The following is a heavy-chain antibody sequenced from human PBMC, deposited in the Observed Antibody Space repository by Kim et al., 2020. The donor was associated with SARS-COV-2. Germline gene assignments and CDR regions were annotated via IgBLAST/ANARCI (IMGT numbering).Heavy chain of an antibody. Sequence: SETLSLTCTVSGGSISSGSYYWSWIRQPAGKGLEWIGRIDTSGSTNYHPALKSRVTIAVDTSKNQFSLKLSSVTAADTAVYYCARDPGDGYNYYFDYWGQSTLVTVSS. CDR1: GGSISSGSYY. CDR3: ARDPGDGYNYYFDY. D-gene: IGHD5-12*01. J-gene: IGHJ4*02. V-gene: IGHV4-61*02. CDR2: IDTSGST.